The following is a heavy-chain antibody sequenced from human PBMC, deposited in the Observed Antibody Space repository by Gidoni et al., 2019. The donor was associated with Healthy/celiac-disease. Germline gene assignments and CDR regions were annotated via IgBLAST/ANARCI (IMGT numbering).Heavy chain of an antibody. CDR3: AHRLYPMDPFDY. J-gene: IGHJ4*02. CDR2: IYWNDDK. CDR1: GFSPSTSGVG. D-gene: IGHD3-10*01. V-gene: IGHV2-5*01. Sequence: QITLKESGPTLVKPTQTLTLTCTFSGFSPSTSGVGVGWSRQPPGKALEWLALIYWNDDKRYSPSLKSRLTITKDTSKNQVVLTMTNMDPVDTATYYCAHRLYPMDPFDYWGQGTLVTVSS.